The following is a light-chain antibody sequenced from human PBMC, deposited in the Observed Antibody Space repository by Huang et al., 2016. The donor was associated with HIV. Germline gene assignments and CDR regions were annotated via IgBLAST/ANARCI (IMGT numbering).Light chain of an antibody. CDR1: QSVSSC. CDR2: DAS. V-gene: IGKV3-11*01. CDR3: QQRSNWPRT. J-gene: IGKJ1*01. Sequence: EVVLTQSPATLSFSPGERATLSCRASQSVSSCLAWYQQKPGQAPRLLIYDASHRATGIPARFSGSGSGTDFTLTISSLEPEDFAVYYCQQRSNWPRTFGQGTKVEIK.